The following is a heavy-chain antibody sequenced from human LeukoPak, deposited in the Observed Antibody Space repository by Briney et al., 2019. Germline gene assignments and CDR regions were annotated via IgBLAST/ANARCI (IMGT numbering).Heavy chain of an antibody. Sequence: ASVKVSCKASGYTFTGYYMHWVRQAPGQGLEWMGWINPNSGGTNYAQKFQGRVTMTRDTSISTAYMELSRLRSDDTAVYYCARYRLRVGATLDYWGQGTLVTVYS. J-gene: IGHJ4*02. V-gene: IGHV1-2*02. D-gene: IGHD1-26*01. CDR3: ARYRLRVGATLDY. CDR1: GYTFTGYY. CDR2: INPNSGGT.